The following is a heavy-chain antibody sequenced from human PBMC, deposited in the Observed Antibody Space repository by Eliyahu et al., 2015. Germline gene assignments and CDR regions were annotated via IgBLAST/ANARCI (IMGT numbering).Heavy chain of an antibody. Sequence: QVQLQESGPGLVEPSETLSLTCAVSGYSISSGYYWGWIRQPPGKGLEWIGSIYYSGNTYFNPSLKSRVTISVDTSKNQFSLKLSSVTAADTAVYYCARDPRDTFQNWFDPWGQGTLVTVSS. CDR3: ARDPRDTFQNWFDP. V-gene: IGHV4-38-2*02. CDR1: GYSISSGYY. D-gene: IGHD2/OR15-2a*01. J-gene: IGHJ5*02. CDR2: IYYSGNT.